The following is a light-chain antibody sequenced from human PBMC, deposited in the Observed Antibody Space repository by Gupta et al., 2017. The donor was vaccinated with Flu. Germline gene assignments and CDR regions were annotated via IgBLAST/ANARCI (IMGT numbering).Light chain of an antibody. J-gene: IGKJ2*03. CDR3: QQYDNHPYS. CDR1: QDISNY. V-gene: IGKV1-33*01. Sequence: DIQMTQSPSSLSASVGDRVTITRQASQDISNYLNWYQQKPGKAPKLLIYDASNLETGVPSRFSGSGSGTDFTFTISSLQTEDIATYYCQQYDNHPYSFGQGTKLEIK. CDR2: DAS.